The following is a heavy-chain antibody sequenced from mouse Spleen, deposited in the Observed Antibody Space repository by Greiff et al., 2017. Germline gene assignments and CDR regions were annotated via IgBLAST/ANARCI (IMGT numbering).Heavy chain of an antibody. Sequence: EVKLLESGGGLVQPGGSRKLSCAASGFTFSSFGMNWVRQAPEKGLEWVAYISSGGGSTYYPDTVKGRFTISRDNAKNTLYLQMSSLKSEDTAMYYCARDYGSSYEDWYFDVWGAGTTVTVSS. V-gene: IGHV5-12-1*01. CDR1: GFTFSSFG. CDR2: ISSGGGST. J-gene: IGHJ1*01. CDR3: ARDYGSSYEDWYFDV. D-gene: IGHD1-1*01.